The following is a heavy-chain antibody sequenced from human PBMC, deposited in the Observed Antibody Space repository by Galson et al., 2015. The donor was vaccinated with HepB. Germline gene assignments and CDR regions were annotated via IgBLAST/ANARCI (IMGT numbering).Heavy chain of an antibody. CDR2: ISRNSKVI. Sequence: SLRLSCAASGFTFNDYRMNWVRQAPGKGLEWISYISRNSKVIHYADSAKGRFTVPRDNAKNSLYLQMDSLRDGDTALYYCVRDGGDGYNYFDLWGQGTLVTVSS. D-gene: IGHD2-21*01. V-gene: IGHV3-48*02. J-gene: IGHJ5*02. CDR3: VRDGGDGYNYFDL. CDR1: GFTFNDYR.